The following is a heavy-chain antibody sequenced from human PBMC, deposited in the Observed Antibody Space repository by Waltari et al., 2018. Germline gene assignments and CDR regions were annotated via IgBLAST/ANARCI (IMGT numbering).Heavy chain of an antibody. D-gene: IGHD4-17*01. CDR2: IYHSWST. V-gene: IGHV4-38-2*02. Sequence: HVQLQESGPGLVKPSETLSLTCTVSGYSISRGYYWGWIRQPPGKGLEWIGSIYHSWSTNYNPSLQGRVTLSLDTSKNLFSLKLNSGTAADTAVYYCVTSTGTVTSGFYYYYMDVWAKGTTVTVSS. CDR1: GYSISRGYY. J-gene: IGHJ6*03. CDR3: VTSTGTVTSGFYYYYMDV.